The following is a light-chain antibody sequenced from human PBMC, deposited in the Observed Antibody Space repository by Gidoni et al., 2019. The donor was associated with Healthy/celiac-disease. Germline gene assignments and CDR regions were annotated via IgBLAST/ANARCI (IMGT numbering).Light chain of an antibody. CDR3: QQYGSSPRFT. CDR2: GAS. V-gene: IGKV3-20*01. Sequence: EIVFTQSPGTLSLSPRERATLPCRASQSVSSSYLAGYQQKPGQAPRLLIYGASSRATGIPDRFSGSGSGTDVTLTIIRLEPEDFAVYYCQQYGSSPRFTFGPGTKVEIK. CDR1: QSVSSSY. J-gene: IGKJ3*01.